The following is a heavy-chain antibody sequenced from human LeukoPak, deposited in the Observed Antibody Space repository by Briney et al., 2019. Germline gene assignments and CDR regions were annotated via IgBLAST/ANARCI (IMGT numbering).Heavy chain of an antibody. J-gene: IGHJ3*02. CDR1: GGPLRRYY. D-gene: IGHD3-9*01. V-gene: IGHV4-59*01. CDR3: ARDTEEYFDWLPSGAFDI. CDR2: IYYSGST. Sequence: SDPLPLMCSVCGGPLRRYYGRCIRQPPGEAREWVGYIYYSGSTNYNPSLKRRVTISVDTSRNQFSLKLTSLTAADTAVYYCARDTEEYFDWLPSGAFDIWGQATIVTVSS.